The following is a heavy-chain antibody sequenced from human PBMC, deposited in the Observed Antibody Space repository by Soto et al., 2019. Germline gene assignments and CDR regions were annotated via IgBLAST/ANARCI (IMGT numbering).Heavy chain of an antibody. V-gene: IGHV4-59*01. J-gene: IGHJ5*02. CDR2: IYYSGST. D-gene: IGHD3-22*01. CDR3: ARDSGCPYNWFDP. Sequence: SETLSLTCTVSGGSISSYYWSWIRQPPGKGLEWIGYIYYSGSTSYNPSLKSRVTISVDTSKNQFSLKLSSVTAADTAVYYCARDSGCPYNWFDPWGQGTLVTVSS. CDR1: GGSISSYY.